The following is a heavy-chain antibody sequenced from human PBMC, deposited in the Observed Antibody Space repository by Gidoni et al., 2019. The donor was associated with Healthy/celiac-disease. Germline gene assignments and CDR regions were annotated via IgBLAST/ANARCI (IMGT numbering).Heavy chain of an antibody. CDR2: ISGSGGST. CDR1: GFTFSSYA. V-gene: IGHV3-23*01. J-gene: IGHJ5*02. D-gene: IGHD2-8*01. CDR3: AKSTYAIYPPWFDP. Sequence: EVQLLESGGGLVQPGGSLRLSCAASGFTFSSYAMRWVRPAPGKGLEWVSAISGSGGSTYYADSVKGRFTIYRDNSKNTLYLQMNSLRAEDTAVYYCAKSTYAIYPPWFDPWGQGTLVTVSS.